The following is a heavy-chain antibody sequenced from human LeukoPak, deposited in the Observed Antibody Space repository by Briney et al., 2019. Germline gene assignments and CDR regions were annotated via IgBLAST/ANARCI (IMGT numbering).Heavy chain of an antibody. CDR1: GYSFTSYW. CDR2: IYSGDSDT. J-gene: IGHJ4*02. Sequence: GGSLKISCKGSGYSFTSYWIGWVRQMPGKGLEWMGIIYSGDSDTRYSTSFQGQVTPSADKSISTAYLQWSSLKASDTAMYYCARAPDATVTGYFDYWGQGTLVTVSS. D-gene: IGHD4-17*01. CDR3: ARAPDATVTGYFDY. V-gene: IGHV5-51*01.